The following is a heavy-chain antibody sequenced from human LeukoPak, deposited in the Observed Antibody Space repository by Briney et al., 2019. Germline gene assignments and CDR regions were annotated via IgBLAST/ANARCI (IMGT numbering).Heavy chain of an antibody. CDR1: GGSISNYY. V-gene: IGHV4-59*08. J-gene: IGHJ4*02. Sequence: SETLSLTCTVSGGSISNYYWSWIRQPPGQGLEWIGYIYYNGITNYNPSLKSRVTISVDTSKNQFSLKLSSVTAADTAVYYCARFRGYCSTNGCYAGTSMADYFDYWGQGTLVTVSS. D-gene: IGHD2-2*01. CDR2: IYYNGIT. CDR3: ARFRGYCSTNGCYAGTSMADYFDY.